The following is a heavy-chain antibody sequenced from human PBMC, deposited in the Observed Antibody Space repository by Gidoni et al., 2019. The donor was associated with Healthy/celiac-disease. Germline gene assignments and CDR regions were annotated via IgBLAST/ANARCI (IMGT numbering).Heavy chain of an antibody. J-gene: IGHJ4*02. Sequence: EVQLLESGGGLVQPGGSLRLSCAASGFTFSSYAMSWVRQAPGKGLEWVSAISGSGGSTYYADSVKGRFTISRDNSKNTLYLQMNSLRAEDTAVYYCAKRPPNAAAGTGRVYYFDYWGQGTLVTVSS. D-gene: IGHD6-13*01. CDR2: ISGSGGST. V-gene: IGHV3-23*01. CDR1: GFTFSSYA. CDR3: AKRPPNAAAGTGRVYYFDY.